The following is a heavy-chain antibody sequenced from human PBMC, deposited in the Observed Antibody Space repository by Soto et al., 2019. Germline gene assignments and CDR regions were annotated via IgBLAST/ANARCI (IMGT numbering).Heavy chain of an antibody. CDR3: AREDSIIIPAVSVF. V-gene: IGHV3-21*01. Sequence: NPGGPLRLLCAVSGSYFNNYGINWARQPPGKGLEWVSSVSKSDYTYYSDSVRGRFTISRDNAKNSVSLQMNSLRAEDTAVYYCAREDSIIIPAVSVFWGQGTLVTVSS. D-gene: IGHD2-2*01. J-gene: IGHJ4*02. CDR2: VSKSDYT. CDR1: GSYFNNYG.